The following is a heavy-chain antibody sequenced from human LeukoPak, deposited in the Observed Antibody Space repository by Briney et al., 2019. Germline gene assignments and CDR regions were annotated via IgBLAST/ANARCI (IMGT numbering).Heavy chain of an antibody. Sequence: GGSLRLSCVASGFTFSSYEMNWVRQAPGKGLEWVSFITASGNTIYYADSVKGRFTISRDNAKNSLYLQMNSLRAEDTAVYYCVRLLPCDYWGQGTLVSVSS. CDR2: ITASGNTI. V-gene: IGHV3-48*03. J-gene: IGHJ4*02. CDR3: VRLLPCDY. CDR1: GFTFSSYE. D-gene: IGHD2/OR15-2a*01.